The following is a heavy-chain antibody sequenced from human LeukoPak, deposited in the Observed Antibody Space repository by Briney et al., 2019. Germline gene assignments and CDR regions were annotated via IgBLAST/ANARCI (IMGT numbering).Heavy chain of an antibody. Sequence: SQTLSLTCTVSGGSISSGGYYWSWIRQHPGKGLEWIGYIYYSGSTYYNPSLKSRVTISVDTSKNQFSLKLSSVTAADTAVYYCARGYSYGYDDYYYGMDVWGQGTTVTVSS. CDR3: ARGYSYGYDDYYYGMDV. CDR1: GGSISSGGYY. V-gene: IGHV4-31*03. J-gene: IGHJ6*02. CDR2: IYYSGST. D-gene: IGHD5-18*01.